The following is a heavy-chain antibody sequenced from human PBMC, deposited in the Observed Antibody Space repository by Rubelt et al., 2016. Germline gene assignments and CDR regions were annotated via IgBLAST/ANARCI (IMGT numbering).Heavy chain of an antibody. V-gene: IGHV1-69*05. CDR2: IIPIFGTA. D-gene: IGHD2-8*01. CDR1: GGTFSSYA. J-gene: IGHJ6*02. CDR3: ARDLQDIVLMVYAITGMDV. Sequence: QVQLVQSGAEVKKPGSSVKVSCKASGGTFSSYAISWVRQAPGQGLEWMGGIIPIFGTANYAQKLQGRVTMTTETSTSTAYMELRSLRSDETAVYYCARDLQDIVLMVYAITGMDVWGQGTTVTVSS.